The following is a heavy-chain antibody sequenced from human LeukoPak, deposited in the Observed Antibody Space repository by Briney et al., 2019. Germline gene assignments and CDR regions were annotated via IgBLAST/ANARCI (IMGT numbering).Heavy chain of an antibody. J-gene: IGHJ4*02. CDR1: GYTFPNYW. CDR2: IYPGDSDT. Sequence: GESLKISCKGSGYTFPNYWIGWVRQMPGKGLEWMGIIYPGDSDTRYSPSFQGQVTISADKSISTAYLQWSSLKASDTAMYYCARRYCSSTTCYAGSDYWGQGTLVTVSS. D-gene: IGHD2-2*01. CDR3: ARRYCSSTTCYAGSDY. V-gene: IGHV5-51*01.